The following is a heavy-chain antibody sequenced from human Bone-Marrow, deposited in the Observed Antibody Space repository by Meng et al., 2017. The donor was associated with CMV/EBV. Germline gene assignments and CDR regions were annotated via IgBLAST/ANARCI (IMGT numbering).Heavy chain of an antibody. J-gene: IGHJ5*02. CDR2: IYSGGST. CDR1: GFTVSSNY. CDR3: ARDVFDP. V-gene: IGHV3-66*01. Sequence: GSLRLSCADSGFTVSSNYMSWVRQAPGRGLEWVSVIYSGGSTYYADSVKGRFTISRDNSKNTLYLLMNSLRAEDTAVYYCARDVFDPWGQGTLVTVSS.